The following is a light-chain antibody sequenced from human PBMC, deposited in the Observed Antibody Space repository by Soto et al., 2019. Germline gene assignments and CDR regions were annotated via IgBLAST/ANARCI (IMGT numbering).Light chain of an antibody. CDR1: ESVSRN. CDR3: QQCNSCPPIT. Sequence: VMTRSPTTRTVSLGEGAILSSSASESVSRNLAWYQQKPGQAPRLLIYAASTRATGIPDRFSGGVSGTEFTLTISSLQSEDFVVYYCQQCNSCPPITFGQGTRLEN. V-gene: IGKV3-15*01. J-gene: IGKJ5*01. CDR2: AAS.